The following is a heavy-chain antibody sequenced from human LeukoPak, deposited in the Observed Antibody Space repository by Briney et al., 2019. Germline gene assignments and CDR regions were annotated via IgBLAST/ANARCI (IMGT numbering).Heavy chain of an antibody. CDR2: ISAYNGNT. V-gene: IGHV1-18*01. CDR1: GYTFTSYG. J-gene: IGHJ4*02. CDR3: ARGDSSGYYDY. Sequence: ASVKVSCKASGYTFTSYGISGVRQARGQGLEWMGWISAYNGNTNYAQKLQGRVTMTTDTSTSTAYIELRSLSSEDTAVYYCARGDSSGYYDYWGQGTLVTVSS. D-gene: IGHD3-22*01.